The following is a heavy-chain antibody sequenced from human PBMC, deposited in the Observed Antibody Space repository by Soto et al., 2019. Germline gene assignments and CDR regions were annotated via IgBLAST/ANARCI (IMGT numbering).Heavy chain of an antibody. Sequence: QVQLVESGGGVVQPGRSLRLSCAASGFTFSSYAMHWVRQAPGKGLEWVAVISYDGSDKYYADSVKGRFTISRYNSKNTVKLQMSSLRADDTAVYYCPNALGELSPESYNYWGQGTLITVSS. J-gene: IGHJ4*02. V-gene: IGHV3-30*18. CDR1: GFTFSSYA. CDR2: ISYDGSDK. CDR3: PNALGELSPESYNY. D-gene: IGHD3-16*02.